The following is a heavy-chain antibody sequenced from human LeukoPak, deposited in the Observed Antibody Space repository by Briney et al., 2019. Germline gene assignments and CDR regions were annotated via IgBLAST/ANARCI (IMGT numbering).Heavy chain of an antibody. CDR1: GGSISSYY. J-gene: IGHJ3*02. CDR3: ARGLWFGSYYDAFDI. CDR2: IYTSGST. D-gene: IGHD3-10*01. V-gene: IGHV4-4*07. Sequence: SETLSLTCTVSGGSISSYYWSWIRQPAGKGLEWIGRIYTSGSTNYNPSLKSRVTLSVDTSKNQFSLKLSSVTAADTAVYYCARGLWFGSYYDAFDIWGQGTMVTVSS.